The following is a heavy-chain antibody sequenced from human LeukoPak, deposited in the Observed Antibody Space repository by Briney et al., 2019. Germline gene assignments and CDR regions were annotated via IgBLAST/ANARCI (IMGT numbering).Heavy chain of an antibody. CDR2: ISYDGSNK. Sequence: PGGSLRLSCAASGFTFSSYGMHWVRQAPGKGLEWVAVISYDGSNKYYADSVKGRFTISRDNSNNTLYLQMNSLRAEDTAVYYCAKDLLWFGETREPYYYYGMAVWGQGTAVTVSS. J-gene: IGHJ6*02. V-gene: IGHV3-30*18. CDR1: GFTFSSYG. CDR3: AKDLLWFGETREPYYYYGMAV. D-gene: IGHD3-10*01.